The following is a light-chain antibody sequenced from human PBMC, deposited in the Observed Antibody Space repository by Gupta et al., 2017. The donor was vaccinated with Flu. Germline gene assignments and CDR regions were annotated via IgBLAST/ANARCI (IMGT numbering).Light chain of an antibody. CDR2: DVT. Sequence: QSALTQPPSASGSPGQSVAISCTGTSSDVGANNYVSWYQQHPGRAPKLMIYDVTKRPSGVPDRFSGSKSGNTASLTVSGLQAEDEADYYCCSYTGNNNFYVFGTGTKVTVL. CDR1: SSDVGANNY. CDR3: CSYTGNNNFYV. V-gene: IGLV2-8*01. J-gene: IGLJ1*01.